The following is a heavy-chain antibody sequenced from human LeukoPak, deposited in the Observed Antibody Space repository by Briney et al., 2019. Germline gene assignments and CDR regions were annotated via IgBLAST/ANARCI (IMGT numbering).Heavy chain of an antibody. J-gene: IGHJ6*02. D-gene: IGHD6-19*01. Sequence: GSLRLSCAASGFTFSTYAMNWVRQAPGKGLEWVSYITNNGSTIYHADSVKGRFTISRDKAENSLYLQMNSLRAEDTAIYYCARDQWLAYYYHGMDVWGQGTTVTVSS. V-gene: IGHV3-48*03. CDR3: ARDQWLAYYYHGMDV. CDR2: ITNNGSTI. CDR1: GFTFSTYA.